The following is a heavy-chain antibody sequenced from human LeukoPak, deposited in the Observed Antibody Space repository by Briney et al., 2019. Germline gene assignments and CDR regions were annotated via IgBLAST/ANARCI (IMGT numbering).Heavy chain of an antibody. J-gene: IGHJ4*02. D-gene: IGHD5-18*01. Sequence: SVTVSYKPSGGTFSSYAISWVRQAPGQGLEWMGGIIPIFGAANYAQKFQGRVTITADESTSTAYMELSSLRSEDTAVYYCARVGLWDKVFDYWGQGTLVTVSS. CDR1: GGTFSSYA. V-gene: IGHV1-69*01. CDR2: IIPIFGAA. CDR3: ARVGLWDKVFDY.